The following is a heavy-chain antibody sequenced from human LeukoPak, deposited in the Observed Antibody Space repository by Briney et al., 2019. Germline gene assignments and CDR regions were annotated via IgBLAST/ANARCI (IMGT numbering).Heavy chain of an antibody. CDR3: AKDWRGQVADALDI. CDR1: GFTFSSYA. D-gene: IGHD3-3*01. J-gene: IGHJ3*02. V-gene: IGHV3-23*01. Sequence: GGSLRLSCAASGFTFSSYAMNWVRQAPGKGLEWVSAISGSGDSTYYADSVKGRFTISRDNSKNSLYLQMNSLRAEDTAVYYCAKDWRGQVADALDIWGQGTMVTVSS. CDR2: ISGSGDST.